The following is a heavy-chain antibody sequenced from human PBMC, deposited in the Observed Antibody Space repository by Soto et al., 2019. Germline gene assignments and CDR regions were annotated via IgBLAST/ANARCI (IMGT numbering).Heavy chain of an antibody. CDR3: AKAYFVWSSEQPYYFDY. D-gene: IGHD3-16*01. Sequence: EVQLLDSGGGLVQPGGSLRLSCAASGFTFSNYAMTWVRQGPGKGLEWVSGISGSGGRSYYADSVKGRFTISRDNSKIRLYLQRNSRRAEDTAVYYCAKAYFVWSSEQPYYFDYWGQGTLVTVSS. CDR1: GFTFSNYA. J-gene: IGHJ4*02. CDR2: ISGSGGRS. V-gene: IGHV3-23*01.